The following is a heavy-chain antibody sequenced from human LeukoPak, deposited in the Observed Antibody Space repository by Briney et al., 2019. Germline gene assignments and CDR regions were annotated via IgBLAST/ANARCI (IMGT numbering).Heavy chain of an antibody. CDR3: ARHGTPAAAGSGFDI. Sequence: GESLKISCRGSGYGFGGYWIGWVRQMPGRGLEWMGVIYPGDSQTRYSPSFQGQATISADKSITTAYLQWSSLKASDTAMYYCARHGTPAAAGSGFDIWGQGTMVTVSS. J-gene: IGHJ3*02. CDR1: GYGFGGYW. D-gene: IGHD6-13*01. CDR2: IYPGDSQT. V-gene: IGHV5-51*01.